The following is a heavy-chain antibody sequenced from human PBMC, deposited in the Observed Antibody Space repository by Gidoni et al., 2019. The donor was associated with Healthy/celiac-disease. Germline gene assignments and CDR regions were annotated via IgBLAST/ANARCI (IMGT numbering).Heavy chain of an antibody. V-gene: IGHV3-33*01. CDR3: ARDPGVVGATINYYYGMDV. CDR2: IWYDGSNK. J-gene: IGHJ6*02. D-gene: IGHD1-26*01. Sequence: QVQLVESGGGVVQPGRSLRLSCAASGFTFSSYGMHWVRQAPGKGLEWVAVIWYDGSNKYYADSVKGRFTISRDNSKNTLYLQMNSLRAEDTAVYYCARDPGVVGATINYYYGMDVWGQGTTVTVSS. CDR1: GFTFSSYG.